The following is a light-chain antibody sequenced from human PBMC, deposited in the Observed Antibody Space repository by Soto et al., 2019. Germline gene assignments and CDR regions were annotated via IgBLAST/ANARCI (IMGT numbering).Light chain of an antibody. CDR3: QQYNYWPPWT. CDR2: GAS. J-gene: IGKJ1*01. V-gene: IGKV3D-15*01. Sequence: EIVMTQSPASLSVSPGESATLSCRASQSVSSNLAWYQQKPGQAPRLLIYGASTRATGIPARFSGSGSGTEFTLTISSLQSEDFAVYFCQQYNYWPPWTFGQGTKVETK. CDR1: QSVSSN.